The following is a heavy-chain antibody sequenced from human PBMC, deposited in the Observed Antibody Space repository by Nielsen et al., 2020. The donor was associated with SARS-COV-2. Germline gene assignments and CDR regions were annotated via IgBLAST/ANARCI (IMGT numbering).Heavy chain of an antibody. V-gene: IGHV3-33*06. CDR1: GFTFSSYG. J-gene: IGHJ6*02. D-gene: IGHD2-2*01. CDR2: IWHDGSYK. CDR3: AKDRGCSSTSCYSIDSYYYGMDV. Sequence: GGSLRLSCAASGFTFSSYGMHWVRQAPGKGLEWVAGIWHDGSYKYYEDSVQGRFIISRENSRNMLFLQMDSLRAEDTAVYYCAKDRGCSSTSCYSIDSYYYGMDVRGQGTTVTVSS.